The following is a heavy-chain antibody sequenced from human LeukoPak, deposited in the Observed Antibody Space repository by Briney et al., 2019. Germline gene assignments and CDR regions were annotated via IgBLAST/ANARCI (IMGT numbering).Heavy chain of an antibody. CDR3: AKDPTRVVVPAPRFDY. CDR2: ISGSGGST. D-gene: IGHD2-2*01. J-gene: IGHJ4*02. V-gene: IGHV3-23*01. Sequence: HPGGSLRLSCAASGFTFSSYAMSWVRQAPGKGLEWVSAISGSGGSTYYADSVKGRFTISRDNSKNTLYLQMNSLRAEDTAVYYCAKDPTRVVVPAPRFDYWGQGTLVTVSS. CDR1: GFTFSSYA.